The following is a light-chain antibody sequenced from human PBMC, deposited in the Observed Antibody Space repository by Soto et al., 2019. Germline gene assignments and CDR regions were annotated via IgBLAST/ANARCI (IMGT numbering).Light chain of an antibody. J-gene: IGKJ2*01. Sequence: DIVLTQSPGTLSLSPGDRATLSCRASQGVSTNYVAWYQQKHGQSPRLLIYGASSRAAGIPDRFSGSGSGTDFALTISRVEPEDFAVFYCHQYGHSPYTFGQGTKLEIK. V-gene: IGKV3-20*01. CDR3: HQYGHSPYT. CDR2: GAS. CDR1: QGVSTNY.